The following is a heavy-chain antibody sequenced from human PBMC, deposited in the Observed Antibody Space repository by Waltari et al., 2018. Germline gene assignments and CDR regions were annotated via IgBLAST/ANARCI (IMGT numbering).Heavy chain of an antibody. CDR1: GYTLTELS. V-gene: IGHV1-24*01. CDR2: FDPEDGET. J-gene: IGHJ3*02. CDR3: ATPSRFWSGYWGLDAFDI. D-gene: IGHD3-3*01. Sequence: QVQLVQSGAEVKKPGASVKVSCKVSGYTLTELSMHWVRQAPGKGLEWMGGFDPEDGETIYAQKFQGRVTMTEDTSTDTAYMELSSLRSEDTAVYYCATPSRFWSGYWGLDAFDIWGQGTMATVSS.